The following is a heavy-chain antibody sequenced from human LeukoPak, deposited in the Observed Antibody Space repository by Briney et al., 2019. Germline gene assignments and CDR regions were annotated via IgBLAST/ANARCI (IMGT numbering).Heavy chain of an antibody. Sequence: PGGSLRLSCTASGFTFSTYWMSWVRQAPGKGLEWVSTVSGSGGSTYYADSVKGRFTISRDNSKNTLYLQMNSLRAEDTAVYYCAKGGDSSGYHTTFDYWGQGTLVTVSS. V-gene: IGHV3-23*01. CDR1: GFTFSTYW. D-gene: IGHD3-22*01. CDR2: VSGSGGST. J-gene: IGHJ4*02. CDR3: AKGGDSSGYHTTFDY.